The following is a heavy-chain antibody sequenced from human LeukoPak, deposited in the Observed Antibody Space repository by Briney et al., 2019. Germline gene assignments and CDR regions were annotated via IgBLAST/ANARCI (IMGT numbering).Heavy chain of an antibody. CDR2: IYYIGST. V-gene: IGHV4-59*01. J-gene: IGHJ4*02. CDR3: AKNGDYVSYFDY. D-gene: IGHD4-17*01. CDR1: GGSISSYY. Sequence: SETLSLTCTVSGGSISSYYWSWIRQPPGKGLEWIGYIYYIGSTNDNPSLKSRVTISVDTSKHQFSLKLSSVTAADTAVYYCAKNGDYVSYFDYWGQGTLVTVSS.